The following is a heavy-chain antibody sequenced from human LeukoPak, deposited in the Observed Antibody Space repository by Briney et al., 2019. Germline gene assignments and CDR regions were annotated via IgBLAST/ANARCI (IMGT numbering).Heavy chain of an antibody. CDR3: AREAPQDYAFDY. J-gene: IGHJ4*02. D-gene: IGHD4-17*01. V-gene: IGHV3-13*01. Sequence: GGSLRLSCAASGFSFNNYDIHWVRQASGKGLEWVSAIDSAGDTYYPGSVKGRFIISRENAKNFLFLQMTSLRVGDTAVYYCAREAPQDYAFDYWGQGTLVTVSS. CDR2: IDSAGDT. CDR1: GFSFNNYD.